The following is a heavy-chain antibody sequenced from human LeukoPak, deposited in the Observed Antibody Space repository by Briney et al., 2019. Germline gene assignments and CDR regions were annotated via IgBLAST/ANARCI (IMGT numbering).Heavy chain of an antibody. CDR3: ARPYSGSYLDCGY. J-gene: IGHJ4*02. CDR1: GYTFTGYY. CDR2: INPNSGGT. Sequence: GASVKVSCKASGYTFTGYYMHWVRQAPGQGLEWMGWINPNSGGTNYAQKFQGRVTMTRDTSISTAYMELSRLRSDDTAVYYCARPYSGSYLDCGYWGQGTLVTVSS. V-gene: IGHV1-2*02. D-gene: IGHD1-26*01.